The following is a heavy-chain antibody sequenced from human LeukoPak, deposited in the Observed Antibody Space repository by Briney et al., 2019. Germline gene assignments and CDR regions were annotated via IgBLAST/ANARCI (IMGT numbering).Heavy chain of an antibody. V-gene: IGHV3-33*01. Sequence: RGSLRLSCAASGFTFSSYGMHWVRQAPGKGLEWVAVKWYDGSNKYYADSVKGRFTISRDNSKNMLYLQMNSLRAEDTAVYYCAREGTLFDIWGQGTMVTVSS. D-gene: IGHD1-14*01. CDR2: KWYDGSNK. CDR1: GFTFSSYG. J-gene: IGHJ3*02. CDR3: AREGTLFDI.